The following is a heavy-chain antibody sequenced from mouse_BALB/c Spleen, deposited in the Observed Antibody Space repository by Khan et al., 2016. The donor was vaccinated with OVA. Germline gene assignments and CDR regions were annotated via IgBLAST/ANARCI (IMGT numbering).Heavy chain of an antibody. CDR1: GYTFTTAG. D-gene: IGHD2-12*01. J-gene: IGHJ4*01. CDR3: AGGGAADYRNDGGAMDY. CDR2: INTHSGVP. V-gene: IGHV9-4*02. Sequence: QIQLVQSGPELKKPGETVRISCKASGYTFTTAGMQWVQKMPGKGLKWIGWINTHSGVPKYAEDFKGRFAFSLETSASTVYLQITNLKNEDTATYFCAGGGAADYRNDGGAMDYWGQGTSVTVSS.